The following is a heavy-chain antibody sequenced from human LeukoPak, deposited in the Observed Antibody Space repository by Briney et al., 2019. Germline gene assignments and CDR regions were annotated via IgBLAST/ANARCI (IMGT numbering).Heavy chain of an antibody. V-gene: IGHV3-23*01. CDR2: ISDSGGST. CDR3: AKERGYSYGTFDY. D-gene: IGHD5-18*01. Sequence: GGSLRLSCAASGFIYSNYAKSWVRQAPAKGLEWVSTISDSGGSTYYADSVKGRFTISRDNSKNTVYLQMNSLRAEDTAVYHCAKERGYSYGTFDYWGQGTLVTVSS. J-gene: IGHJ4*02. CDR1: GFIYSNYA.